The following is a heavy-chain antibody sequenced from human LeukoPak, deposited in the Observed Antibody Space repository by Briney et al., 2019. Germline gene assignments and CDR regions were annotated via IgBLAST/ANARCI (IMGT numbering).Heavy chain of an antibody. V-gene: IGHV3-48*01. D-gene: IGHD4-11*01. CDR1: GFTFSSYS. J-gene: IGHJ4*02. CDR3: ARDKDYSFDY. CDR2: IGSGGGTK. Sequence: GGSLRLSCAASGFTFSSYSMNWVRQAPGKGLEWVSYIGSGGGTKHYADSVEGRFTISRDNAKNSLYLQMNSLRAEDAAVYYCARDKDYSFDYWGQGTLVTVSS.